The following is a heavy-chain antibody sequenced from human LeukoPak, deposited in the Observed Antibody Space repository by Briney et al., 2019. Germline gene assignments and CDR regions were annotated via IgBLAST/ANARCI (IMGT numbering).Heavy chain of an antibody. CDR3: ARALGYCSSTSCYIDY. Sequence: SETLSLTCAVYGGSFSGYYWSWIRQPPGKGLEWIGEINHSGSTNYNPSLKSPVTISVDTSKNQFSLKLSSVTAADTAVYYCARALGYCSSTSCYIDYWGQGTLVTVSS. D-gene: IGHD2-2*02. CDR2: INHSGST. V-gene: IGHV4-34*01. CDR1: GGSFSGYY. J-gene: IGHJ4*02.